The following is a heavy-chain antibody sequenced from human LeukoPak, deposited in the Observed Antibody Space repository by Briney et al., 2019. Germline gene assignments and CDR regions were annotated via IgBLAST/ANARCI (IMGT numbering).Heavy chain of an antibody. D-gene: IGHD1-26*01. Sequence: SETLSLTCTVSGGSISSYYWSWIRQPAGKGLEWIGRIYTSGSNNYNASLKSRVSMSVDTSKNQFSLKLSCVTAADTAVFYCARENSGSYREFDYWGQGTLVTVSS. CDR3: ARENSGSYREFDY. V-gene: IGHV4-4*07. CDR1: GGSISSYY. CDR2: IYTSGSN. J-gene: IGHJ4*02.